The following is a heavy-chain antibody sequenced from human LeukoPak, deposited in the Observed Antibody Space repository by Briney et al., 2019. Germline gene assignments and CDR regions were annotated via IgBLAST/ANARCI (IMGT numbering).Heavy chain of an antibody. J-gene: IGHJ5*02. CDR2: IYHSGST. V-gene: IGHV4-30-2*01. Sequence: SETLSPTCAVSGGSISSGGYSWSWIRQPPGKGLEWIGYIYHSGSTYYNPSLKSRVTISVDRSKNQFSLKLSSVTAADTAVYYCARVNYKAAAGVNWFDPWGQGTLVTVSS. D-gene: IGHD6-13*01. CDR1: GGSISSGGYS. CDR3: ARVNYKAAAGVNWFDP.